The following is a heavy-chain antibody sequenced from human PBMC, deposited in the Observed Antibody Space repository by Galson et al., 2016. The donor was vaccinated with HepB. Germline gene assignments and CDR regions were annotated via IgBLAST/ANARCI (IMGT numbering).Heavy chain of an antibody. CDR3: ARDGTTPRKFAAYDI. J-gene: IGHJ3*02. Sequence: SLRLSCAASGLSFSNDDIHWVRQTAGKGLEWVAGIRVDGNNQFYGDSVKGRFTISRDNSRHTVYLQMNSLRGEDTAVYYCARDGTTPRKFAAYDIWGQGTVVTVSS. V-gene: IGHV3-33*01. D-gene: IGHD4-17*01. CDR2: IRVDGNNQ. CDR1: GLSFSNDD.